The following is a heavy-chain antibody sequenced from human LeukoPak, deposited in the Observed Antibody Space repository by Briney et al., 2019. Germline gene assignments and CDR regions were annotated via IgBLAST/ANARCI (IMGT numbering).Heavy chain of an antibody. Sequence: GESLKISCKGSGYSINNYWIAWVRQMPGKGLEWMGIIYPADSDIRYSPSFQGQVTISADKSISTAYLQWNSLKASDTAMYYCARQEYCCGASCYTWFDPWGQGTLVTVSS. D-gene: IGHD2-15*01. CDR2: IYPADSDI. CDR1: GYSINNYW. CDR3: ARQEYCCGASCYTWFDP. J-gene: IGHJ5*02. V-gene: IGHV5-51*01.